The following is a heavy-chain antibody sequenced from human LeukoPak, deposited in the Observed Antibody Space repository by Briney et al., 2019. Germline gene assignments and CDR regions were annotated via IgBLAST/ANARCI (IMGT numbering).Heavy chain of an antibody. CDR1: GFTVSSNY. CDR2: IYSGGST. CDR3: AIDSGSYLDAFDI. V-gene: IGHV3-53*01. Sequence: GGSLRLSCAASGFTVSSNYMSWVRQAPGKGLEWVSVIYSGGSTYYADPVKGRFTISRDNSKNTLYLQMNSLRAEDTAVYYCAIDSGSYLDAFDIWGQGTMVTVSS. J-gene: IGHJ3*02. D-gene: IGHD1-26*01.